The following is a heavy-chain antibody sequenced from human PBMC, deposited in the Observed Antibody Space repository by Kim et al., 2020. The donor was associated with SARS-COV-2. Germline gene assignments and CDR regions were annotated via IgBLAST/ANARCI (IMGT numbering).Heavy chain of an antibody. V-gene: IGHV4-39*01. CDR1: GGSISSSSYY. J-gene: IGHJ4*02. D-gene: IGHD6-13*01. CDR3: ATVREGAAAGLFDY. CDR2: IYYSGST. Sequence: SETLSLTCTVSGGSISSSSYYWGWIRQPPGKGLEWIGSIYYSGSTYYNPSLKSRVTISVDTSKNQFSLKLSSVTAADTAVYYCATVREGAAAGLFDYWGQGTLVTVSS.